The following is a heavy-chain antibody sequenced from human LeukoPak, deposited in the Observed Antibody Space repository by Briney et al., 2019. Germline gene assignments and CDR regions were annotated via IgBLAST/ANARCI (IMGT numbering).Heavy chain of an antibody. CDR2: IYYSGST. Sequence: PSQTLSLTCTVSGGSISSGDNYWSWIWQPPGKGLEWIGYIYYSGSTYYNPSLKSRVTISVDTSKNQFSLKLSSVTAADTAVYYCARGDLYSSSWYNWGQGTLVTVSS. CDR3: ARGDLYSSSWYN. J-gene: IGHJ4*02. CDR1: GGSISSGDNY. V-gene: IGHV4-30-4*08. D-gene: IGHD6-13*01.